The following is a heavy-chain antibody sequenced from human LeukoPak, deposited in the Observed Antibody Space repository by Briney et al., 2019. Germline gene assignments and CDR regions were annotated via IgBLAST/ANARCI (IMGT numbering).Heavy chain of an antibody. Sequence: ASVKVCKASGGTFNSYAISWVRQAPGQGLEWMGGIIPIFGTANYAQKFQGRVTITADESTSTAYMELSSLRSEDTAVYYCAREAMASSWGQGTLVTVSS. D-gene: IGHD5-18*01. CDR2: IIPIFGTA. CDR1: GGTFNSYA. CDR3: AREAMASS. V-gene: IGHV1-69*13. J-gene: IGHJ5*02.